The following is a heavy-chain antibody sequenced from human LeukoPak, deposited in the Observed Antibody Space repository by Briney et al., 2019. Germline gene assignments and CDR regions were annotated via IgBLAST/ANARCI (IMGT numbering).Heavy chain of an antibody. Sequence: ASVKVSCKASGYTFTSYGITWVRQAPGQGLEWMGWMNPNSGNTGYAQKFQGRVTMTRNTSISTAYMELSSLRSEDTAVYYCARGRYSSSWYSLGANYHYYGMDVWGQGTTVTVSS. V-gene: IGHV1-8*02. J-gene: IGHJ6*02. D-gene: IGHD6-13*01. CDR1: GYTFTSYG. CDR3: ARGRYSSSWYSLGANYHYYGMDV. CDR2: MNPNSGNT.